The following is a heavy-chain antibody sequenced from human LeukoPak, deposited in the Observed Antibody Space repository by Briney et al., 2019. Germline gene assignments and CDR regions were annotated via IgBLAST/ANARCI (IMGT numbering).Heavy chain of an antibody. D-gene: IGHD5-18*01. CDR1: GGSISSSSYY. CDR2: IYTSGST. Sequence: SETLSLTCTVSGGSISSSSYYWSWIRQPAGKGLEWIGRIYTSGSTNYNPSLKSRVTISVDTSKNQFSLKLSSVTAADTAVYYCARSAMREGHYYYYMDAWGKGTTVTVSS. V-gene: IGHV4-61*02. J-gene: IGHJ6*03. CDR3: ARSAMREGHYYYYMDA.